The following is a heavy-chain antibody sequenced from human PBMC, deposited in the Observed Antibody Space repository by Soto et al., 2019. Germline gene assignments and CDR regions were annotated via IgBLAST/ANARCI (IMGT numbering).Heavy chain of an antibody. D-gene: IGHD2-2*01. V-gene: IGHV1-3*01. CDR2: IHARDGNT. J-gene: IGHJ6*02. Sequence: GASVKVSCKTSGYTFTNYHMHWVRQAPGQRLEWMGWIHARDGNTKLSENFQGRLTIASDTSASTGYMELSSLTFEDTAIYYCARGASHCSSTSCFLIYYYYGMDVWGQGTTVTVSS. CDR1: GYTFTNYH. CDR3: ARGASHCSSTSCFLIYYYYGMDV.